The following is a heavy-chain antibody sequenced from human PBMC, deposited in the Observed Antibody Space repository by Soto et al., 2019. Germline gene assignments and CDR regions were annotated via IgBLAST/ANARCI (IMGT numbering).Heavy chain of an antibody. Sequence: EVQLVESGGGLVQPGGSLRLSCAASGFTFSSYWMSWVRQAPGKGLEWVANIKQDGSEKYYVDPVKGRFTISRDNAKNSLYLQMNSLRSEDTAVYYSATDRSLASWGQGALVTVSS. D-gene: IGHD3-22*01. CDR3: ATDRSLAS. CDR1: GFTFSSYW. V-gene: IGHV3-7*01. CDR2: IKQDGSEK. J-gene: IGHJ5*01.